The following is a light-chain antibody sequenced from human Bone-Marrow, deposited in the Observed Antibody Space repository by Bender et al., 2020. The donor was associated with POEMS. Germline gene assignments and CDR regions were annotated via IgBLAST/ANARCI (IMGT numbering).Light chain of an antibody. CDR3: VSYTGNSNLVM. CDR2: DVS. J-gene: IGLJ3*02. CDR1: SSDVGGYIY. V-gene: IGLV2-14*03. Sequence: QSALTQPASVSGSPGQSITISCTGTSSDVGGYIYVSWYQHHPGKAPKLLIYDVSNRPSGVSNRFSGSRSGNTASLTISGLQAEDEADYYCVSYTGNSNLVMFGGGTRLTVL.